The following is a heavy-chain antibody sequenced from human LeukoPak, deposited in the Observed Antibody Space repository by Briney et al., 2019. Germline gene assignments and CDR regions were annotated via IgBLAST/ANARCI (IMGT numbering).Heavy chain of an antibody. V-gene: IGHV3-23*01. Sequence: GGSLRLSCAASGFTFSSYAMSWVHQTPGKGLEWVSGISGSDGSTYYTDSVKGRFTISRDNSKNTLYLHMNSLRAEDTAVYYCAKDVTFYFGSGSNPNWFDPWGQGTLVTVSS. CDR2: ISGSDGST. J-gene: IGHJ5*02. CDR1: GFTFSSYA. CDR3: AKDVTFYFGSGSNPNWFDP. D-gene: IGHD3-10*01.